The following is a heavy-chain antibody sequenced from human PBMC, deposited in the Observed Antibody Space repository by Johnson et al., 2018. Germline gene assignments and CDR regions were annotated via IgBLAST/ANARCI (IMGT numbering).Heavy chain of an antibody. CDR2: INSDGSST. V-gene: IGHV3-74*01. Sequence: VQLQESGGGLVQXGGSXRLXCAASGFTFSTYWMHWVRQAPGKGLVWVSRINSDGSSTSYADSVKGRFPISRDNAKNTLYLQMNSLRAEDTAVYYCARDRFYYDTSGYLGSAFDIWGQGTMVTVSS. J-gene: IGHJ3*02. CDR1: GFTFSTYW. CDR3: ARDRFYYDTSGYLGSAFDI. D-gene: IGHD3-22*01.